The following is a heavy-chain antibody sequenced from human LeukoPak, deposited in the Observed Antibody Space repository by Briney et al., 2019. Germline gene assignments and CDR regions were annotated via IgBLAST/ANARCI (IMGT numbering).Heavy chain of an antibody. D-gene: IGHD3-9*01. J-gene: IGHJ4*02. Sequence: ASVKVSCKTSGYTFTSYGISWVRQAPGQGLEWVAWISPFNGYTNFAQDFQGRVTMTTDTSTTTVYMELRSLRSDDMAVYYCTRDLGLLTASTVGGFDYWGQGTLVTVSS. V-gene: IGHV1-18*03. CDR2: ISPFNGYT. CDR3: TRDLGLLTASTVGGFDY. CDR1: GYTFTSYG.